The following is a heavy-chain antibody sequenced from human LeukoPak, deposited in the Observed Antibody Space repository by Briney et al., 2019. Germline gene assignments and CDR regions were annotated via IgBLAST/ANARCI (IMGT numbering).Heavy chain of an antibody. V-gene: IGHV1-8*03. J-gene: IGHJ2*01. D-gene: IGHD3-10*01. CDR2: MNPNSGNT. CDR3: ARSSGSYFGRRYFDL. Sequence: ASVKVSCKASGYTFTSYDINWVRQATGQGLEWMGWMNPNSGNTGYAQKFQGRVTITRNTSISTAYMELSSLRSEDTAVYYCARSSGSYFGRRYFDLWGRGTLVTVSS. CDR1: GYTFTSYD.